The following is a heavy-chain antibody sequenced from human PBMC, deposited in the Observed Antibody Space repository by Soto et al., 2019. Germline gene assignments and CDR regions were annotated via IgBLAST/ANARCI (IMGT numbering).Heavy chain of an antibody. CDR2: IIPLFGTA. CDR1: GGTFSSYA. J-gene: IGHJ6*02. D-gene: IGHD5-18*01. Sequence: QVQLVQSGAEVKKPGSSVKVSCKASGGTFSSYAISWVRQAPGQGLEWMGGIIPLFGTANYAQKFQGRVTITADESTSTAYMELSSLRSEDTAVYYCARGYTAMVPLSYGMDVWGQGTTVTVSS. CDR3: ARGYTAMVPLSYGMDV. V-gene: IGHV1-69*12.